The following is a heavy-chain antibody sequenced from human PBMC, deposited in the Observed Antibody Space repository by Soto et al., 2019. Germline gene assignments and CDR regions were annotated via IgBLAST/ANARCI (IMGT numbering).Heavy chain of an antibody. D-gene: IGHD6-19*01. CDR2: ISSIGVAT. J-gene: IGHJ4*02. CDR1: GFTFSIHE. CDR3: AREGGVGGIDY. V-gene: IGHV3-48*03. Sequence: EVQLVESGGGLVQPGGSLRLSCAASGFTFSIHEMHWVRQSPGQGLEWVSYISSIGVATYCADSVKGRFTISRNNAKNSLYLQMNILRAEDTAVYACAREGGVGGIDYWGQGTPVTVSS.